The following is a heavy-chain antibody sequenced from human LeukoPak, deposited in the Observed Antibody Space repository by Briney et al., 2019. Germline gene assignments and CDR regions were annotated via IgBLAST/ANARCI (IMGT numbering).Heavy chain of an antibody. D-gene: IGHD4-23*01. V-gene: IGHV1-69*02. J-gene: IGHJ4*02. Sequence: SVKVSCKASGGAFSSYTISRVRQAPGQGLEWMGRIIPILGIANYAQKFQGRVTITADKSTSTAYMELSSLRSEDTAVYYCASRGYGGNLRGFDYWGQGTLVTVSS. CDR3: ASRGYGGNLRGFDY. CDR2: IIPILGIA. CDR1: GGAFSSYT.